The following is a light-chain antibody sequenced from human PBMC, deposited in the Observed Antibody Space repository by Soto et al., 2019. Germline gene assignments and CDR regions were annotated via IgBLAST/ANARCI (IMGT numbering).Light chain of an antibody. J-gene: IGKJ5*01. CDR3: QPRNVWPPVT. CDR1: QSVTSNY. CDR2: GAS. Sequence: EIVLTQSPGTLSLSPGERATLSCRASQSVTSNYLAWYQQKPGQAPSLLIYGASTRATGTPARFSGSGSGTDFTLTTSSLEPEDSAVYYCQPRNVWPPVTFGQGTRLEIK. V-gene: IGKV3-11*01.